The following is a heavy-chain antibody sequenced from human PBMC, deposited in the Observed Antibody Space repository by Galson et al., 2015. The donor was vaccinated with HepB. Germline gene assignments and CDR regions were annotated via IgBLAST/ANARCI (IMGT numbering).Heavy chain of an antibody. CDR1: GYTFTSYS. V-gene: IGHV1-18*04. J-gene: IGHJ3*01. Sequence: SVKVSCKASGYTFTSYSITWVRQAPGQGLEWMGWISGYNGNTNYAQKLQGRVTMTTDTSTTTAYMELRSLRSDDTAVYYCARVWVENSYGSGSHFSLNAFDFWGQGTRVTVSS. CDR2: ISGYNGNT. CDR3: ARVWVENSYGSGSHFSLNAFDF. D-gene: IGHD3-10*01.